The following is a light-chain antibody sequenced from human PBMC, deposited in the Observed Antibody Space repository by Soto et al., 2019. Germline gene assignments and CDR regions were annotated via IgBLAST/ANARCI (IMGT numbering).Light chain of an antibody. Sequence: DIQMTQSPSTPSASVGDRVTITCRASQIINTWLAWYQQKPGKAPKLLIYRASNLVSGVPSRFSGSGSGTEFTLTISSLQPDDFSIYYCQQYETYSGTFGPGTKVDL. CDR2: RAS. J-gene: IGKJ3*01. V-gene: IGKV1-5*03. CDR1: QIINTW. CDR3: QQYETYSGT.